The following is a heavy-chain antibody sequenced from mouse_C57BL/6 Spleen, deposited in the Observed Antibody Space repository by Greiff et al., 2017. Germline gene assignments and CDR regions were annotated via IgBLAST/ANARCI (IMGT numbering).Heavy chain of an antibody. CDR1: GFTFSDSG. CDR2: ISSGSSTI. V-gene: IGHV5-17*01. CDR3: TRGPYYSSSYFDY. J-gene: IGHJ2*01. D-gene: IGHD1-1*01. Sequence: EVQLVESGGGLVKPGGSLKLSCAASGFTFSDSGMHWVRQAPEKGLEWVAYISSGSSTIYYADTVQGRFTISRDNAKNTLFLLMSSLRSEDTAMYYCTRGPYYSSSYFDYWGQGTTRTVSS.